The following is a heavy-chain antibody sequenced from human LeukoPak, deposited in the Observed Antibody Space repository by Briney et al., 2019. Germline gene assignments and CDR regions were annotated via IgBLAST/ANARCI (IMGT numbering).Heavy chain of an antibody. V-gene: IGHV3-48*04. D-gene: IGHD3-16*01. CDR3: AKDRANWAIDD. Sequence: GGSLRLSCAASGFTFSSYAMHWVRQAPGKGLEWISYIGGDGIAFYADSVKGRFTASKDDARKSMYLQMNSLRVEDTAVYYCAKDRANWAIDDWGRGTQVTVSS. CDR1: GFTFSSYA. J-gene: IGHJ4*02. CDR2: IGGDGIA.